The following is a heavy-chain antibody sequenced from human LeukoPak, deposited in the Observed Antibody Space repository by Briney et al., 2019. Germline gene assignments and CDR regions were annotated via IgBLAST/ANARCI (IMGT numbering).Heavy chain of an antibody. J-gene: IGHJ5*02. V-gene: IGHV3-21*01. CDR2: ISSSSSYI. Sequence: GGSLRLSCAASGFTFSSYSMNWVRQAPGKGLEWVSSISSSSSYIYYADSVKGRFTISRDNAKNSLYLQMNSLRAEDTAVYYCARELNYYDSSGYPLGGGWFDPWGQGTLVTVSS. CDR1: GFTFSSYS. CDR3: ARELNYYDSSGYPLGGGWFDP. D-gene: IGHD3-22*01.